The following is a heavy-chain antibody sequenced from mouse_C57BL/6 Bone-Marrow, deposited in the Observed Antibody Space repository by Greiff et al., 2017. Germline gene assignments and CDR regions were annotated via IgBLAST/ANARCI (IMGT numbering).Heavy chain of an antibody. Sequence: VQLQQSGPELVKPGASVKMSCKASGYTFTDYNMHWVKQSHGKSLEWIGYINPNNGGTSYNQKFKGKATLTVNKSSSTAYMELRSLTSEDSAVYYCASNSNQAWFAYWGQGTLVTVSA. CDR2: INPNNGGT. D-gene: IGHD1-3*01. J-gene: IGHJ3*01. V-gene: IGHV1-22*01. CDR3: ASNSNQAWFAY. CDR1: GYTFTDYN.